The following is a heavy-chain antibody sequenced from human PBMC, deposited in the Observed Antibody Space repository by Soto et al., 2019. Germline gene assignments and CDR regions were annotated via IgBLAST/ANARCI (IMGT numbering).Heavy chain of an antibody. J-gene: IGHJ6*02. V-gene: IGHV6-1*01. CDR1: GDSVSRNSGA. CDR3: ARSNWNDEGYYYAMDV. Sequence: SQTLSLTCAISGDSVSRNSGAWSWIRQSPSGGLQWLGRTYYRSKWYSEYAPSVKSRITINPDTAKNLFALQLKSVTPDDSAVYYCARSNWNDEGYYYAMDVWGQGNTVTVAS. CDR2: TYYRSKWYS. D-gene: IGHD1-1*01.